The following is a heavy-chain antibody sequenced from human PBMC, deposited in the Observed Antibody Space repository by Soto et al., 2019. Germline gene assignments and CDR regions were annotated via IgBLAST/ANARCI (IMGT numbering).Heavy chain of an antibody. Sequence: PSETLSLTCAVSGDSMSSSDYYWGWIRQPPGKGLEWIGSIYYSGSTYYNPSLQSRVAISVDTSKNQFSLKLKSVTAADTAIYYCARRTVNIRTFYWGLKTHCFDYWGQGAPVTVSP. CDR3: ARRTVNIRTFYWGLKTHCFDY. J-gene: IGHJ4*02. V-gene: IGHV4-39*01. D-gene: IGHD3-9*01. CDR1: GDSMSSSDYY. CDR2: IYYSGST.